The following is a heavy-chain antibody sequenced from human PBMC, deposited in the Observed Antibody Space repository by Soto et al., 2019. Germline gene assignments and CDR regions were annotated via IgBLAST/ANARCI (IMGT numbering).Heavy chain of an antibody. Sequence: HPGGSLRLSCAASGFTFSSYAMHWVRQAPGKGLEWVAVISYDGSNKYYADSVKGRFTISRDNSKNTLYLQMNSLRAEDTAVYCCARDLYYYDSSGYPPAGYYYGMDVWGQGTTVTVSS. J-gene: IGHJ6*02. D-gene: IGHD3-22*01. CDR1: GFTFSSYA. CDR3: ARDLYYYDSSGYPPAGYYYGMDV. CDR2: ISYDGSNK. V-gene: IGHV3-30-3*01.